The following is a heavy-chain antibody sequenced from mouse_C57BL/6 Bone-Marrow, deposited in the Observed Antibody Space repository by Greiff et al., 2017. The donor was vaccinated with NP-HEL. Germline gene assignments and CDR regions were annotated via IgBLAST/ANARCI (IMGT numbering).Heavy chain of an antibody. CDR2: FYPGSGSI. CDR3: ARHEVGPPPPYYGSSPWFAY. J-gene: IGHJ3*01. CDR1: GYTFTEYT. Sequence: QVQLQQSGAELVKPGASVKLSCKASGYTFTEYTIHWVKQRSGQGLEWIGWFYPGSGSIKYNEKFKDKATLTADKSSSTVYMELSRLTSEDSAVYFCARHEVGPPPPYYGSSPWFAYWGQGTLVTVSA. V-gene: IGHV1-62-2*01. D-gene: IGHD1-1*01.